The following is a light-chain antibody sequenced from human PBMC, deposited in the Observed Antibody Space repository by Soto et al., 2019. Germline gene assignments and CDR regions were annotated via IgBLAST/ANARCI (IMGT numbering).Light chain of an antibody. Sequence: QSALTQPRSVSGSPAQSVTISCTGTSSDVGAYNYVSWYQQHPGQAPQLLIYDVSERPSGVPDRFSGSKSGSTASLTISGLQAEDEADYYCCSYAGSYTLIFGGGTKLTVL. CDR3: CSYAGSYTLI. CDR2: DVS. CDR1: SSDVGAYNY. V-gene: IGLV2-11*01. J-gene: IGLJ2*01.